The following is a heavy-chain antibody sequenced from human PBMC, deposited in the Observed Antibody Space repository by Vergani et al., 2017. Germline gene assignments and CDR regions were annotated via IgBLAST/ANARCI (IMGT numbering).Heavy chain of an antibody. V-gene: IGHV4-59*01. D-gene: IGHD3-9*01. Sequence: QVQLQESGPGLVKPSETLSLTCTVSGGSISSYYWSWIRQPPGKGLEWIGYIYYSGSTNYNPSLKSRVTISVDTSKNQFSLKLSSVTAADTAVYYFARVKSVYDILTGYHLAGYYFDYWGQGTLVTVSS. J-gene: IGHJ4*02. CDR1: GGSISSYY. CDR2: IYYSGST. CDR3: ARVKSVYDILTGYHLAGYYFDY.